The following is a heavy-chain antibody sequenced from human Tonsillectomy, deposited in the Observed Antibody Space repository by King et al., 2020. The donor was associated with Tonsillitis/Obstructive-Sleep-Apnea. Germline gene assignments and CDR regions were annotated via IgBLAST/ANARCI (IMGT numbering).Heavy chain of an antibody. D-gene: IGHD5-24*01. J-gene: IGHJ4*02. CDR1: GFTFSSYA. CDR2: ISSNGGST. V-gene: IGHV3-64D*06. Sequence: VQLVESGGGLVQPGGSLRLSCSASGFTFSSYAMHWVRQAPGKGLEYVSAISSNGGSTYYADSVKGRFTISRDNSKNTLYLQMSSLRAEDTAVYYCGTGGDGYNGGRPFDYRGQGTLVTVSS. CDR3: GTGGDGYNGGRPFDY.